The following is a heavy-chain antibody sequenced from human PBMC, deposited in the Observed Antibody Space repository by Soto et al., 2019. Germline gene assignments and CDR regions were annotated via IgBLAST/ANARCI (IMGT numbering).Heavy chain of an antibody. Sequence: QVQLVQSGAEVKKPGSSVKVSCKASGGTFSSYTISWVRQAPGQGLEWMGRIMPILGIANYAQKFQGRVTITADKSKCKAYVELSSLGSEGTALYYCARVTMVRGEIGGGYFDYWGQGTLVTVSS. CDR2: IMPILGIA. J-gene: IGHJ4*02. CDR3: ARVTMVRGEIGGGYFDY. CDR1: GGTFSSYT. D-gene: IGHD3-10*01. V-gene: IGHV1-69*02.